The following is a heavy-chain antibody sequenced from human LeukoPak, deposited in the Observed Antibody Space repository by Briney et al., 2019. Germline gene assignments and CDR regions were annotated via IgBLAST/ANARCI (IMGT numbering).Heavy chain of an antibody. V-gene: IGHV1-46*01. CDR3: ARDLEELDEGFDY. CDR1: GYTFTSYY. CDR2: INPSGGST. D-gene: IGHD1-7*01. J-gene: IGHJ4*02. Sequence: VASVKVSCKASGYTFTSYYMHWVRQAPGQGLEWMGIINPSGGSTGYAQKFQGRVTMTRDMSTSTVYMELSSLRSEDTAVYYCARDLEELDEGFDYWGQGTLVTVSS.